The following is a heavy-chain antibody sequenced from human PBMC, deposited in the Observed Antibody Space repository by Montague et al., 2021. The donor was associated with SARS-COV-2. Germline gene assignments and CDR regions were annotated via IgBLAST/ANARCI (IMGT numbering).Heavy chain of an antibody. J-gene: IGHJ4*02. CDR2: IDWDDDK. D-gene: IGHD3-9*01. CDR1: GFSLSTRGMR. Sequence: PALVKPTQTLTLTCTFSGFSLSTRGMRASWIRQPPGKALEWLARIDWDDDKFYSTSLKTRLTISKDTSKNQVVLTMTNMDPVDTATYYCARSYYDILTAYYTPFDYFGQGTRLTGSS. CDR3: ARSYYDILTAYYTPFDY. V-gene: IGHV2-70*04.